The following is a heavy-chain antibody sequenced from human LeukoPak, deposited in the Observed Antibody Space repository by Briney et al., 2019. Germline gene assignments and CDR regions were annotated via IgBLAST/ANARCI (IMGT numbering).Heavy chain of an antibody. CDR2: ISGSGRST. J-gene: IGHJ4*02. D-gene: IGHD1-26*01. CDR3: AKSIVNSGTYIPFDY. Sequence: GGSLRLSCSASGFIFSTYNMNWVRQAPGKGLEWVSVISGSGRSTYYADSVKGRFTISRDKSKNSLYLQMNSLRVEDTAIYYCAKSIVNSGTYIPFDYWGQGTLVTVSS. CDR1: GFIFSTYN. V-gene: IGHV3-23*01.